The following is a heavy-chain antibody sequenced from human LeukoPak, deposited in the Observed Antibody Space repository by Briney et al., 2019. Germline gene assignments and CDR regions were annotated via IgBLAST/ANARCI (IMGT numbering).Heavy chain of an antibody. D-gene: IGHD4-17*01. CDR1: GFTFTSYY. Sequence: GGSLRLSCTASGFTFTSYYMHWVRQAPGQGLEWMGIINPSGGSTSYAQKFQGRVTMTRDTSTSTVYMELSSLRSEDTAVYYCAREGGTTVIAFDYWGQGTLVTVSS. V-gene: IGHV1-46*01. CDR2: INPSGGST. J-gene: IGHJ4*02. CDR3: AREGGTTVIAFDY.